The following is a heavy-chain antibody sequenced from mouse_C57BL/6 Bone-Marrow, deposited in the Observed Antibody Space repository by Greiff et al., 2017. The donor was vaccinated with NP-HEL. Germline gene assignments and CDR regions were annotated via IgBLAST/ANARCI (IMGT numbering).Heavy chain of an antibody. V-gene: IGHV1-87*01. D-gene: IGHD2-1*01. Sequence: VKVVESGPELARPWASVKISCQAFYTFSRRVHFAIRDTNYWMQWVKQRPGQGLEWIGAIYPGNGDTSYNQKFKGKATLTADKSSSTAYMQLSSLTSEDSAVYYCAWIYYGNPAWFAYWGQGTLVTVSA. J-gene: IGHJ3*01. CDR1: YTFSRRVH. CDR3: SEDSAVYYCAWIYYGNPAWFAY. CDR2: GQGLEWIG.